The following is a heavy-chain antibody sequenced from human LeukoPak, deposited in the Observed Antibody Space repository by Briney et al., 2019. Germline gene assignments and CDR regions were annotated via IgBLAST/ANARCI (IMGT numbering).Heavy chain of an antibody. CDR2: IHYSGST. Sequence: SETLSLTCSVSGGSVRSNSHYWNWIRQPPGKGLEWIGCIHYSGSTDYNPAFKSRVTMSVDTSKNQFSLKVTSMTAADTAVYFCARDPGATSPNCHIDCWGQGTLVTVSS. V-gene: IGHV4-61*01. J-gene: IGHJ4*02. CDR1: GGSVRSNSHY. CDR3: ARDPGATSPNCHIDC. D-gene: IGHD2-15*01.